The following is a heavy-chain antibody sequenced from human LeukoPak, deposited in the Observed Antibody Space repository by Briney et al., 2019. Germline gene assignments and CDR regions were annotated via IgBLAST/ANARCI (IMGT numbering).Heavy chain of an antibody. CDR1: GCTFTGYY. CDR3: ARDKGIAAAGIDY. V-gene: IGHV1-2*02. Sequence: GASVKVSCKASGCTFTGYYMHWVRQAPGQGLEWMGWINPNSGGTNYAQKFQGRVTMTRDTSISTAYMELSRLRSDDTAVYYCARDKGIAAAGIDYWGQGTLVTVSS. CDR2: INPNSGGT. J-gene: IGHJ4*02. D-gene: IGHD6-13*01.